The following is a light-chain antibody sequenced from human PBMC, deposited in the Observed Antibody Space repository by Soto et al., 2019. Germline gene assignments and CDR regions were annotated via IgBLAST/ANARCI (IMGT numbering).Light chain of an antibody. Sequence: EVVLTQSPGTLALSRGERATLSCRVSQSVSSIYLAWYQHRPGQAPRPLISDASNRATGIPARFSVSGSGTDLNLTISRLGPEDFAVYYCQQYGSSPTWTFGQGTKVDIK. CDR3: QQYGSSPTWT. V-gene: IGKV3-20*01. CDR1: QSVSSIY. J-gene: IGKJ1*01. CDR2: DAS.